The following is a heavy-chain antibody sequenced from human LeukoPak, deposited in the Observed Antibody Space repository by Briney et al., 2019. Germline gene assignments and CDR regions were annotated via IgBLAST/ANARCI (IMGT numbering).Heavy chain of an antibody. D-gene: IGHD2-15*01. CDR2: IFNSGST. V-gene: IGHV4-59*08. J-gene: IGHJ3*02. CDR3: ARRPAYCSGGIYYVRAFDI. CDR1: GASISSYY. Sequence: SETLSLTCTVSGASISSYYWSWIRQPPGKGLEWIGYIFNSGSTSYNPSLKSRVSISEDTSKNHFSLRLSSVSAADTAVYYCARRPAYCSGGIYYVRAFDIWGQGTMVTVSS.